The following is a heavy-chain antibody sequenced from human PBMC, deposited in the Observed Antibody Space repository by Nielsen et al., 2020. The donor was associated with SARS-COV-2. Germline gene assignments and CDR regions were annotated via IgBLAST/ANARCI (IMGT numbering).Heavy chain of an antibody. J-gene: IGHJ3*02. D-gene: IGHD6-25*01. CDR2: IYPGDSDT. CDR1: GYRFSSYW. Sequence: GGSLRLSCKGSGYRFSSYWITWVRQMPGKGLEWMGVIYPGDSDTRYSLPFQGQITISADKSISTTYLQWSSLKASDTAIYTCARVSVGGAFDIWGQGTMVTVSS. V-gene: IGHV5-51*01. CDR3: ARVSVGGAFDI.